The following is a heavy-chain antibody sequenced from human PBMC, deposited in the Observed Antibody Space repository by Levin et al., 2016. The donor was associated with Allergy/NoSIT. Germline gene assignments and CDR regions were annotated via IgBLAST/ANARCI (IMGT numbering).Heavy chain of an antibody. CDR3: ARRGPDVYDY. V-gene: IGHV4-34*01. Sequence: WIRQPPGKGLEWIGEINHSGSTNYNPSLKSRVTISVDTSKNQFSLKLSSVTAADTAVYYCARRGPDVYDYWGQGTLVTVSS. CDR2: INHSGST. D-gene: IGHD3-16*01. J-gene: IGHJ4*02.